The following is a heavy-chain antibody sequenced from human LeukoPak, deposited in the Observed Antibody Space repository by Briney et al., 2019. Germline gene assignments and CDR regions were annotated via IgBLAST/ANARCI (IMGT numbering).Heavy chain of an antibody. Sequence: GGSLRLACAAAGFTFSNYAVHWVRQAPGKGLKWVAVIRYDGSDEYYEDAVKGRFTISRDNSKNTLYLQMSSLRVEDTAVYYCAREKQQVILSDAFDIWGQGTMVTVSS. V-gene: IGHV3-30*04. J-gene: IGHJ3*02. CDR3: AREKQQVILSDAFDI. D-gene: IGHD6-13*01. CDR2: IRYDGSDE. CDR1: GFTFSNYA.